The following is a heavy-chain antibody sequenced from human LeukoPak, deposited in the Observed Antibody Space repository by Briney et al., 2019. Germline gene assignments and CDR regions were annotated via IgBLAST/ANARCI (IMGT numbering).Heavy chain of an antibody. CDR2: FDPEDGET. D-gene: IGHD3-3*01. V-gene: IGHV1-24*01. J-gene: IGHJ4*02. Sequence: ASVKVSYKVSGYTLTELSMHWVRQAPGKGLEWMGGFDPEDGETIYAQKFQGRVTMTEDTSTDTAYMELSSLRSEDTAVYYCATGAPELRFLEWLLYSDYWGQGTLVTVSS. CDR1: GYTLTELS. CDR3: ATGAPELRFLEWLLYSDY.